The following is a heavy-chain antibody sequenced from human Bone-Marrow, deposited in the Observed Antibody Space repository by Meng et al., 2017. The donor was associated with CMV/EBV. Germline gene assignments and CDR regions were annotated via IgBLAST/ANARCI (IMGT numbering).Heavy chain of an antibody. CDR1: GDSSGSSA. V-gene: IGHV6-1*01. Sequence: GDSSGSSAGNRGRPPPTRGLERLERKDYRSKKYKQYAKCVKTRITDNPEKTKNQFSLQLNSVATDDKAVYYCARGPLHRITVGAFDFWGQGTMVTVSS. CDR3: ARGPLHRITVGAFDF. D-gene: IGHD5-24*01. CDR2: KDYRSKKYK. J-gene: IGHJ3*01.